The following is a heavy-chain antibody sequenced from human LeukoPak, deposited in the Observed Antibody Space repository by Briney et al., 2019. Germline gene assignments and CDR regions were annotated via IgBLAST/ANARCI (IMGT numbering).Heavy chain of an antibody. CDR2: IYYSGST. Sequence: SETLSLTCTVSGYSISSGYYWSWIRQPPGKGLEWIGYIYYSGSTNYNPSLKSRVTISVDTSKNQFSLKLSSVTAADTAVYYCARGSLTMTVDYWGQGTLVTVSS. CDR1: GYSISSGYY. D-gene: IGHD3-22*01. J-gene: IGHJ4*02. V-gene: IGHV4-61*01. CDR3: ARGSLTMTVDY.